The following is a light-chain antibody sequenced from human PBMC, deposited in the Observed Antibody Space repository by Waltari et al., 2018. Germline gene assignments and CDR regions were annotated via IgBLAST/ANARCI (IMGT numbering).Light chain of an antibody. CDR3: QKYGTLPAT. CDR2: GAS. CDR1: QSFSRW. V-gene: IGKV3-20*01. J-gene: IGKJ1*01. Sequence: EIVLTQSPGTLSLSPGERATLSCRARQSFSRWLAWYQQKPGQAPRLLIYGASSRATGIPDRFSGSGSGTDFSLTISRLEPEDFAVYYCQKYGTLPATFGQGTKVEIK.